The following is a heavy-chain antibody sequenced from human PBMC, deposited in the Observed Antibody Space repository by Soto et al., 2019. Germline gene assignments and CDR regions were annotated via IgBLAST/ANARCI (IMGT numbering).Heavy chain of an antibody. J-gene: IGHJ5*02. CDR3: ARDRGYCTNGVCYNWFDP. D-gene: IGHD2-8*01. V-gene: IGHV1-2*04. Sequence: TSVKLSCKASRYTFTGYYMHWVRQAPGQGLEWMGWINPNSGGTNYAQKFQGWVTMTRDTSISTAYMELSRLRSDDTAVYYCARDRGYCTNGVCYNWFDPWGQGTLVTVSP. CDR1: RYTFTGYY. CDR2: INPNSGGT.